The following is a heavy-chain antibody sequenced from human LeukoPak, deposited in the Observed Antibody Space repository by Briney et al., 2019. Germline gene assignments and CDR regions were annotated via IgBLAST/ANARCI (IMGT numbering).Heavy chain of an antibody. CDR1: GYTFTGYY. V-gene: IGHV1-2*02. D-gene: IGHD1-7*01. CDR3: ARGITGTTEGYYYYYMDV. CDR2: INPNSGGT. Sequence: PRASVKVSCKASGYTFTGYYMHWVRQAPGQGLEWMGWINPNSGGTNYAQKFQGRVTMTRDTSISTAYMELSRLRSDDTAVYYCARGITGTTEGYYYYYMDVWGKGTTVTVSS. J-gene: IGHJ6*03.